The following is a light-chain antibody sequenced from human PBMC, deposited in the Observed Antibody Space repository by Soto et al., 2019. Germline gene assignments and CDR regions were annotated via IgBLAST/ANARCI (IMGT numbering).Light chain of an antibody. CDR1: QSVLSPSNGRKY. CDR3: HQYYDALWT. Sequence: DIVMTQSPDSLVVSLGERATINCRSSQSVLSPSNGRKYLAWYQHKPGQSPKMLFSWASTRESDVPDRFSASGSGTDFTLTISSLQAADVAVYYCHQYYDALWTFGQGTKVEI. J-gene: IGKJ1*01. CDR2: WAS. V-gene: IGKV4-1*01.